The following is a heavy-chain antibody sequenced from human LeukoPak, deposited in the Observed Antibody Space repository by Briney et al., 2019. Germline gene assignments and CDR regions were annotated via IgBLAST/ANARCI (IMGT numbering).Heavy chain of an antibody. D-gene: IGHD3-22*01. J-gene: IGHJ4*02. CDR3: AKDYYDSSGYYTTGTTTFDY. Sequence: GGSLRLSCAASGFTFRSYGMHWVRQAPGKGLEWVAIIWYDGSNKYYADSVRGRITISRDNSKNTLYLQMNSLRAEDTAVYYCAKDYYDSSGYYTTGTTTFDYWGQGTLVTVSS. V-gene: IGHV3-33*06. CDR2: IWYDGSNK. CDR1: GFTFRSYG.